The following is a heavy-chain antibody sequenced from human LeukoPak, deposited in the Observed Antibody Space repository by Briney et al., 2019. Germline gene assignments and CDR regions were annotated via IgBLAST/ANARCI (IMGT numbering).Heavy chain of an antibody. CDR3: ARRVGRGGLDAFDI. J-gene: IGHJ3*02. V-gene: IGHV5-51*01. D-gene: IGHD1-26*01. CDR1: GYSFTSYW. CDR2: IYPDDSDT. Sequence: GESLKISCKGSGYSFTSYWSGWVRQMPGKGLEWMGIIYPDDSDTRYSPSFQGQVTISADKSITTAYQQWSSLKASDTAMYYCARRVGRGGLDAFDIWGQGTMVIVSA.